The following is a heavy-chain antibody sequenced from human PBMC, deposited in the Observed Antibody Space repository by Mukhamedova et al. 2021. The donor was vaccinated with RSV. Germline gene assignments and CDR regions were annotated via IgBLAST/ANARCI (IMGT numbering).Heavy chain of an antibody. CDR2: ISSSGSTI. V-gene: IGHV3-48*03. D-gene: IGHD6-19*01. CDR3: ARDPGSGWFPFDY. Sequence: NWVRQAPGKGLEWVSYISSSGSTIYYADSVKGRFTISRDNAKNSLYLQMNSLRAEDTAVYYCARDPGSGWFPFDYWGQGTLVTVS. J-gene: IGHJ4*02.